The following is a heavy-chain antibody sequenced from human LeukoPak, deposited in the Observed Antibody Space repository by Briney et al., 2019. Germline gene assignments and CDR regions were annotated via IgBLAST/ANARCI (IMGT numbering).Heavy chain of an antibody. D-gene: IGHD3-10*01. CDR3: IRVENYGSGSYVDY. V-gene: IGHV5-51*01. CDR2: IYPGDSDT. J-gene: IGHJ4*02. Sequence: GESLKISCKSSGYSFTTYWIGWVRQMPGKGLEWMGVIYPGDSDTRYSPSFQGQVTISADKSINTAYLQWSSLKASDTAMYYCIRVENYGSGSYVDYWGQGTLVTVSS. CDR1: GYSFTTYW.